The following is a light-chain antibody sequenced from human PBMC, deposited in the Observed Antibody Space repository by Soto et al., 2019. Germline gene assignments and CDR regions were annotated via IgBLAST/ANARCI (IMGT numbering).Light chain of an antibody. CDR1: QSISSW. CDR3: QQYNSYSLT. J-gene: IGKJ1*01. CDR2: DAS. V-gene: IGKV1-5*01. Sequence: DIQMTQYPSPLSASVGDRVTITCRSSQSISSWLAWYQQKPGKAPKLLIYDASILESGVPSRFSGSGSGTEFTLTISSLQPDDFATYYCQQYNSYSLTFGQGTKVEIK.